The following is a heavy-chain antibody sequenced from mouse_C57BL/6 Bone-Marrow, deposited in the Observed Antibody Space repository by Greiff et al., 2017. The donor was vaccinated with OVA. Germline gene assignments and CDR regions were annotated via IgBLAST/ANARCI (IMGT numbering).Heavy chain of an antibody. Sequence: EVKLVESGGDLVKPGGSLKLSCAASGFTFSSYGMSWVRQTPDKRLEWVATISSGGSYTYYPDSVKGRFTISRDNAKNTLYLQMSRLKSEDTAMYYCARRGQLRNYFDYWGQGTTLTVSS. CDR3: ARRGQLRNYFDY. D-gene: IGHD3-2*02. CDR2: ISSGGSYT. CDR1: GFTFSSYG. J-gene: IGHJ2*01. V-gene: IGHV5-6*02.